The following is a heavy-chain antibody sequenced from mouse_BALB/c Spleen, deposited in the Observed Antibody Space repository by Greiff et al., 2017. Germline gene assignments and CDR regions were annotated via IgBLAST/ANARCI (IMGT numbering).Heavy chain of an antibody. CDR3: ATTVVATYYFDY. D-gene: IGHD1-1*01. CDR2: ISSGGST. CDR1: GFTFSSYA. J-gene: IGHJ2*01. V-gene: IGHV5-6-5*01. Sequence: EVQRVESGGGLVKPGGSLKLSCAASGFTFSSYAMSWVRQTPEKRLEWVASISSGGSTYYPDSVKGRFTISRDNARNILSLKMSSLRSSDTAMYYCATTVVATYYFDYWGQGTTLTVSS.